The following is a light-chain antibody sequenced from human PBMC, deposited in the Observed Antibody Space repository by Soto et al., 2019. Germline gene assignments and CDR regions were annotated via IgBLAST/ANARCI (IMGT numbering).Light chain of an antibody. J-gene: IGLJ1*01. CDR2: DLT. CDR1: SSDVGGYNF. CDR3: ISYTNTNTYV. V-gene: IGLV2-14*03. Sequence: QAASVSGSPGQSITISCTGTSSDVGGYNFVSWYQHHPAKAPKLMIYDLTYRPSGVSNRFSGSKSGNTAYLTISGLQAEDEADYYCISYTNTNTYVFGTGTRSPS.